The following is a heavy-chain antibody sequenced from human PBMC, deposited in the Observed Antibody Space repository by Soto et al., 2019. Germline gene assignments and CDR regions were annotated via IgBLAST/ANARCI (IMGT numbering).Heavy chain of an antibody. CDR2: IYYSGST. CDR1: GGSISSYY. J-gene: IGHJ5*02. V-gene: IGHV4-59*01. CDR3: ARVTYYYGSGSYSGFDP. D-gene: IGHD3-10*01. Sequence: SETLSLTCTVSGGSISSYYWSWIRQPPGKGLEWIGYIYYSGSTNYNPSLKSRVTISVDTSKNQFSLKLSSVTAADTAVYYCARVTYYYGSGSYSGFDPWGQGTLVNVS.